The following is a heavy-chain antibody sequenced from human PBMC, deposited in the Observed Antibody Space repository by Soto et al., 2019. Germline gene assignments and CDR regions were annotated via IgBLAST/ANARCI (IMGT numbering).Heavy chain of an antibody. D-gene: IGHD4-4*01. CDR2: IIPIFGTA. J-gene: IGHJ6*02. V-gene: IGHV1-69*01. CDR3: ARDPGYPYTRRLQTHYYYYYGMDV. Sequence: QVQLVQSGAEVKKPGSSVKVSCKASGGTFSSYAISWVRQAPGQGLEWMGGIIPIFGTANYAQKFQGRVTITADESTSKAYRELSSRRSEDTAVYYCARDPGYPYTRRLQTHYYYYYGMDVWGQGTTVTVSS. CDR1: GGTFSSYA.